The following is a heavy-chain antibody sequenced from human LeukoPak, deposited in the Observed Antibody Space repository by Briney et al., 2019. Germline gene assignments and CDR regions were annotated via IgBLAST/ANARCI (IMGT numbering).Heavy chain of an antibody. CDR2: VSDRGDST. D-gene: IGHD3-3*01. J-gene: IGHJ4*02. V-gene: IGHV3-23*01. CDR3: AKANSITIFGVISPVDY. Sequence: GGSLRLSCAASGFTFSSYAMSWVRQTPGKGLEWVSTVSDRGDSTYYADSVKGRFTISRDNSENTLYLQMNSLRAEDTAVYYCAKANSITIFGVISPVDYWGQGNLVTVSS. CDR1: GFTFSSYA.